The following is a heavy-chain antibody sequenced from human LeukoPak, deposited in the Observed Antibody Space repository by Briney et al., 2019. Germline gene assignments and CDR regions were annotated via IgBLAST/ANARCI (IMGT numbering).Heavy chain of an antibody. CDR1: GGSFGGYY. D-gene: IGHD3-3*01. CDR3: ARGLIWSGLDY. J-gene: IGHJ4*02. V-gene: IGHV4-34*01. CDR2: INHSGST. Sequence: SETLSLTCAVYGGSFGGYYWSWIRQPPGKGLEWIGEINHSGSTNYNPSLKSRVTISVDTSKNQFSLKLSSVTAADTAVYYCARGLIWSGLDYWGQGTLVTVSS.